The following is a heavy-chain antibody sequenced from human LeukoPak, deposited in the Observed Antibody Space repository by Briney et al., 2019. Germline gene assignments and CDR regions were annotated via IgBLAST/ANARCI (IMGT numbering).Heavy chain of an antibody. CDR1: GFTFSNYA. CDR2: ITGSGGYK. V-gene: IGHV3-23*01. CDR3: AKWGDYDVLTGYYVSDY. Sequence: GGSLRLSCAASGFTFSNYAMSWVRQAPGKGLEWVSAITGSGGYKYYADSVKGRFTISRDNFKNTVFLQMNSLRAEDTAVYYCAKWGDYDVLTGYYVSDYWGQGTLVTVSS. J-gene: IGHJ4*02. D-gene: IGHD3-9*01.